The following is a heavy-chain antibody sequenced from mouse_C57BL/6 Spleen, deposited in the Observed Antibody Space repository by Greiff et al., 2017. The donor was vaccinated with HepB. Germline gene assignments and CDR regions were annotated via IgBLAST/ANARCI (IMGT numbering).Heavy chain of an antibody. CDR1: GFNIKDDY. V-gene: IGHV14-4*01. CDR3: TTKEIYYDYGGFAY. J-gene: IGHJ3*01. CDR2: IDPENGDT. Sequence: EVQLKESGAELVRPGASVKLSCTASGFNIKDDYMHWVKQRPEQGLEWIGWIDPENGDTEYASKFQGKATITADTSSNTAYLQLSSLTSEDTAVYYCTTKEIYYDYGGFAYWGQGTLVTVSA. D-gene: IGHD2-4*01.